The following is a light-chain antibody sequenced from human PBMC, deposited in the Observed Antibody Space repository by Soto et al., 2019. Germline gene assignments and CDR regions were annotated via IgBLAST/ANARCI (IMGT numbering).Light chain of an antibody. CDR1: QSVSSN. CDR3: QQYNNWPPYT. Sequence: EIVMTQSPATLSVSPGERATLSCRASQSVSSNLAWYQQKPGQAPRLLIYGASTRATGIPARFSGSGSGTELTLTISSLQSEDCAVYYCQQYNNWPPYTFGHGTQLAIK. V-gene: IGKV3-15*01. J-gene: IGKJ2*01. CDR2: GAS.